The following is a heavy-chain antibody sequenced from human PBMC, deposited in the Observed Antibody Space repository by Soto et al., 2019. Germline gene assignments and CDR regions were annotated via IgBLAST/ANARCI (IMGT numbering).Heavy chain of an antibody. Sequence: GESLKISCKGSAYRFTSYWIGWVRQLAGKGLEWIGIIYPDDSDTRYSPSFQGQVTISADKSINTAYLQWSSLKDSDTAMYYCARGGVTTRTFDYWGQGTIVTFSS. CDR2: IYPDDSDT. D-gene: IGHD1-1*01. CDR1: AYRFTSYW. V-gene: IGHV5-51*01. CDR3: ARGGVTTRTFDY. J-gene: IGHJ4*02.